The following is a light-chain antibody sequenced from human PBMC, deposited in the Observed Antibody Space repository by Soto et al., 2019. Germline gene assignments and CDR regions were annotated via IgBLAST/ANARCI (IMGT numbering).Light chain of an antibody. Sequence: EIILTQSPGTLSVSPGERATLSCRGSQSINREFLAWYQQKPGQAPRLLMFQTSSRASGVPDRFSGSGSGTAFTLTITGLEPEDSAVYYCQQYGDSPAYTFGQGTKLAI. CDR2: QTS. CDR1: QSINREF. J-gene: IGKJ2*01. V-gene: IGKV3-20*01. CDR3: QQYGDSPAYT.